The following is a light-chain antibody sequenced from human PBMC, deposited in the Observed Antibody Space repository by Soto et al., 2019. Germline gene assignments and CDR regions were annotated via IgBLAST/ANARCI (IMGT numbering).Light chain of an antibody. Sequence: QSALTPPRSVSGSPGQSVTISCTGTSSDVGGYNYVSWYHQHPDKAPKLMIYDVSKRPSGVPDRFSGSKSGNTASLTISGLQAEDEGDYYCSSYAGNYEVFGGGTKLTVL. CDR3: SSYAGNYEV. CDR1: SSDVGGYNY. J-gene: IGLJ2*01. V-gene: IGLV2-11*01. CDR2: DVS.